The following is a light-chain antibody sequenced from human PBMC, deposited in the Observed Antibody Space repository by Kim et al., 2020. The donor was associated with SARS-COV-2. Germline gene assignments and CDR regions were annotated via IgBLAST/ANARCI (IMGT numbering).Light chain of an antibody. Sequence: PNTLALSPGERAPRSCRASQRISSIHLAWYQHKPGQAPRLIIYGISTRATGIPDRCSGSGSETDFTLTISRLEPEDFAVYYSPPTFGQGTKVDIK. CDR3: PPT. V-gene: IGKV3-20*01. CDR2: GIS. J-gene: IGKJ1*01. CDR1: QRISSIH.